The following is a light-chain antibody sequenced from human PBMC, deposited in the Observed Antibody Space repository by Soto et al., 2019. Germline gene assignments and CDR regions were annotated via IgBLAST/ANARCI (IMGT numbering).Light chain of an antibody. V-gene: IGLV1-40*01. CDR2: GNS. Sequence: QSVLTQPASVYGAPGRRVTISCTGSSSNIGAGYDVHWYQQLPGTAPKLLIYGNSNRPSGVPDRFSGSKSGTSASLAITGLQAEDEADYYCQSYDSSLSGYVFGTGTKVTVL. J-gene: IGLJ1*01. CDR1: SSNIGAGYD. CDR3: QSYDSSLSGYV.